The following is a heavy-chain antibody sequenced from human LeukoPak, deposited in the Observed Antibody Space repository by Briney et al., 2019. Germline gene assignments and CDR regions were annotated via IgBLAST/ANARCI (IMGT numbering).Heavy chain of an antibody. Sequence: GGSLRLSCAASGFTFSDHNMSWVRQAPGKGLEWVAVISYDGSHKYYADSVKGRFTISRDNSKNTLYLQMNSLRAEDAAVYYCARDSDGYIDYFDYWGQGTLVTVSS. D-gene: IGHD5-24*01. CDR3: ARDSDGYIDYFDY. J-gene: IGHJ4*02. CDR1: GFTFSDHN. CDR2: ISYDGSHK. V-gene: IGHV3-30*03.